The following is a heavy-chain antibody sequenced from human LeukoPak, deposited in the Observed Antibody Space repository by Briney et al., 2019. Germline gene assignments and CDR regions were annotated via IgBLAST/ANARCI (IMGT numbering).Heavy chain of an antibody. CDR1: GGSISSYY. V-gene: IGHV4-59*08. CDR3: ARVRVATIRSYHDAFDI. D-gene: IGHD5-12*01. CDR2: IYYSGST. J-gene: IGHJ3*02. Sequence: SETLSLTCTVSGGSISSYYWSWIRQPPGKGLEWIGYIYYSGSTNYNPSLKSRVTISVDTSKNQFSLKLSSVTAADTAVYYCARVRVATIRSYHDAFDIWGQGTMVTVSS.